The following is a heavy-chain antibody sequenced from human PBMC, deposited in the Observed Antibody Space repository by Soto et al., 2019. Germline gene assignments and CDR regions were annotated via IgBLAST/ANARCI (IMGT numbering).Heavy chain of an antibody. V-gene: IGHV4-59*01. CDR1: GGSTSSYY. CDR2: IYYSGST. CDR3: ARDVCYGGNSCNWFDP. D-gene: IGHD4-17*01. J-gene: IGHJ5*02. Sequence: SETLSLTCTVSGGSTSSYYWSWIRQPPGKGLEWIGYIYYSGSTNYNPSLKSRVTISVDTSKNQFSLKLSSVTAADTAVYYCARDVCYGGNSCNWFDPWGQGTLVTVSS.